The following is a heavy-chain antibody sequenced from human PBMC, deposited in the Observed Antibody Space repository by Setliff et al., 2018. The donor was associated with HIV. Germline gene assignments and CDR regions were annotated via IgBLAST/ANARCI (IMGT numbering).Heavy chain of an antibody. Sequence: SETLSLTCTVSGGSISSHFWSWIRQPPGKGLEWIGSIYYSGSTNYNPSLKSRVTISVVTSKNQFSLKLSSVAAADTAVYYCARGTLYYDYVWGTPFPFDYWGQGTLVTVSS. CDR1: GGSISSHF. J-gene: IGHJ4*02. CDR3: ARGTLYYDYVWGTPFPFDY. CDR2: IYYSGST. D-gene: IGHD3-16*01. V-gene: IGHV4-59*11.